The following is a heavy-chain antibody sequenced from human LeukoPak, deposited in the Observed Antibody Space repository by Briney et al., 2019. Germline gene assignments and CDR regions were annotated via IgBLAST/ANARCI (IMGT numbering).Heavy chain of an antibody. D-gene: IGHD3-22*01. Sequence: GGSLRLSCAASGFTFDDYIMHWVRQAPGKGLEWVSLISWDGDTTYYADSVKGRFTISRDNAKNSLYLQMNSLRAEDTAVYYCAKDWSTMIVVDWVYYFDYWGQGTLVTVSS. V-gene: IGHV3-43*01. J-gene: IGHJ4*02. CDR3: AKDWSTMIVVDWVYYFDY. CDR2: ISWDGDTT. CDR1: GFTFDDYI.